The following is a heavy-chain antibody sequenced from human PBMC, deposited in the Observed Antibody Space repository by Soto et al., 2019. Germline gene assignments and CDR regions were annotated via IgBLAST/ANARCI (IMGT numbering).Heavy chain of an antibody. D-gene: IGHD2-2*02. Sequence: GESLKISWKGSGYSFTIYWIGWVRQMPGKGLEWMGIIYPGDSDTRYSPSFQGQVTISADKSISTAYLQWSSLKASDTAMYYCARGAIVAVPAAIMAPNYYYGMDVWGQGTTVTSP. V-gene: IGHV5-51*01. CDR1: GYSFTIYW. CDR2: IYPGDSDT. CDR3: ARGAIVAVPAAIMAPNYYYGMDV. J-gene: IGHJ6*02.